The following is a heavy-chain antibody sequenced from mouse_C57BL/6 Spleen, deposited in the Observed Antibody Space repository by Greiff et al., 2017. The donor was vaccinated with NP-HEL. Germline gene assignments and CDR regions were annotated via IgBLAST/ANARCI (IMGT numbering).Heavy chain of an antibody. D-gene: IGHD1-1*01. CDR3: VALITTVGLDV. Sequence: EVMLVESGGGLVQPKGSLKLSCAASGFSFNTYAMNWVRQAPGKGLEWVARIRSKSNNYATYYADSVKDRFTISRDDSESMLYLQMNNLKTEDTAMYYCVALITTVGLDVWGTGTTVTVSS. CDR2: IRSKSNNYAT. CDR1: GFSFNTYA. V-gene: IGHV10-1*01. J-gene: IGHJ1*03.